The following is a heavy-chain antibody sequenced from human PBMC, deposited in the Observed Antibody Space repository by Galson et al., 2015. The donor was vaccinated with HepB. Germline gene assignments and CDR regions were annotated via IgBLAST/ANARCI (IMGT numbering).Heavy chain of an antibody. CDR3: VKGRDYYYYYGMDV. CDR1: GFTFSSYA. V-gene: IGHV3-64D*06. CDR2: ISNNGGST. J-gene: IGHJ6*02. Sequence: SLRLSCAASGFTFSSYAIHWVRQAPGKGLEYVSAISNNGGSTYYADSVKGRFTISRDNSKNTLYLQMSSLGAEDTAVYYCVKGRDYYYYYGMDVWGQGTTVTVSS.